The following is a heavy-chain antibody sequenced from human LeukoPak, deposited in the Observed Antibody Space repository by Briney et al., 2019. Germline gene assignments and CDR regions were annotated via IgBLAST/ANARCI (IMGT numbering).Heavy chain of an antibody. CDR1: GFIFDDYA. CDR3: AKGGSSYSEMDY. V-gene: IGHV3-23*01. CDR2: LSASGGLT. J-gene: IGHJ4*02. D-gene: IGHD3-22*01. Sequence: GGSLRLSCAASGFIFDDYAMSWVRQAPGKGLEWVSGLSASGGLTYYADSVKGRFTISRDNSKNTLYLQMNSLRADDTAVYYCAKGGSSYSEMDYWGQGTLVTVSS.